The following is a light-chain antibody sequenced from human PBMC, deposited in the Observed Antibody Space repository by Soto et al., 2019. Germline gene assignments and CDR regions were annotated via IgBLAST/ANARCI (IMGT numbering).Light chain of an antibody. CDR2: LAS. J-gene: IGKJ3*01. Sequence: DIVMTQSPLSLPVTPGEPASISCRSNQSLLHSNGYNYLDWYLQKPGHSPQLLIYLASKRASGVPDRFSGSGSGTDFTLKITRVEAEDVGIYFCMQALQTPAAFGPGTKVYIK. CDR1: QSLLHSNGYNY. CDR3: MQALQTPAA. V-gene: IGKV2-28*01.